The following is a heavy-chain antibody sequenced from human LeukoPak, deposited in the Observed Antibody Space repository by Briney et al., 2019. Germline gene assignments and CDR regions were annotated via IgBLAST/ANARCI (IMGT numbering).Heavy chain of an antibody. CDR1: GGTFSSYA. V-gene: IGHV1-69*05. CDR3: ARGYYYGSESYWHTKWFDP. J-gene: IGHJ5*02. D-gene: IGHD3-10*01. CDR2: IIPVFGTA. Sequence: ASVKVSCKASGGTFSSYAISWLRQAPGQGLEWMGGIIPVFGTASYAEKFQGRVTITTDESTTTAYMEMSSLTSEDTAVYYCARGYYYGSESYWHTKWFDPWGQGTLVTVSS.